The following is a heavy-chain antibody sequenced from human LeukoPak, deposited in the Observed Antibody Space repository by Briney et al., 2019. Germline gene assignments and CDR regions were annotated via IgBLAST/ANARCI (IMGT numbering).Heavy chain of an antibody. Sequence: GGSLRLSCAASGFIFSTYRMSWVRQPPGKGLEWVANIRHDGSDTKYVDSVKGRFTISRDNAKNSLYLQMNSLRDEDTAVYYCAKETSNWFDPWGQGTLVTVSS. CDR2: IRHDGSDT. J-gene: IGHJ5*02. CDR3: AKETSNWFDP. V-gene: IGHV3-7*01. CDR1: GFIFSTYR. D-gene: IGHD4-11*01.